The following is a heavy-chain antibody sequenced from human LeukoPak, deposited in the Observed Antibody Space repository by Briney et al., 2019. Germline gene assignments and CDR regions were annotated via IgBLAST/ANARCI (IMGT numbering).Heavy chain of an antibody. D-gene: IGHD6-13*01. J-gene: IGHJ3*02. CDR2: IKSKTDGGTT. CDR1: GFTFSNAW. Sequence: GGSLRRSCAASGFTFSNAWMSWVRQAPGKGLGWVGRIKSKTDGGTTDYAAPVKGRFTISRDDSKNTLYLQMNSLKTEDTAVYYCTTAFEYSSSWYAFDIWGQGTMVTVSS. V-gene: IGHV3-15*01. CDR3: TTAFEYSSSWYAFDI.